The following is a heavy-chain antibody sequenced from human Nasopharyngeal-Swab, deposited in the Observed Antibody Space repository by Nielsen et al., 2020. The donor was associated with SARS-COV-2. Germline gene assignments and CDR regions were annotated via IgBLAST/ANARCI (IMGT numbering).Heavy chain of an antibody. J-gene: IGHJ4*02. V-gene: IGHV3-48*02. D-gene: IGHD5-24*01. Sequence: ESLKISCAASGFTFSSYSMNWVRQAPGKGLEWVSYISSSSSTIYYADSVKGRFTISRDNAKNSLYLQMNSLRDEDTAVYYCARDFLTLEMATISGWGQGTLVTVSS. CDR2: ISSSSSTI. CDR3: ARDFLTLEMATISG. CDR1: GFTFSSYS.